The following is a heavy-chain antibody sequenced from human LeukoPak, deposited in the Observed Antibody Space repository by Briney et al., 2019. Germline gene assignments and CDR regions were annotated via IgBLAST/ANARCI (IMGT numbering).Heavy chain of an antibody. D-gene: IGHD6-13*01. Sequence: SVKVSCKASGGTFSSYAISWVRQAPGQGLEWMGGIIPIFGTANYAQKFQGRVTITADESTSTAYMELSSLRSEDTAVYYCARGQQLVHGELLYYYYGMDVWGQGTTVTVPS. V-gene: IGHV1-69*01. CDR3: ARGQQLVHGELLYYYYGMDV. J-gene: IGHJ6*02. CDR2: IIPIFGTA. CDR1: GGTFSSYA.